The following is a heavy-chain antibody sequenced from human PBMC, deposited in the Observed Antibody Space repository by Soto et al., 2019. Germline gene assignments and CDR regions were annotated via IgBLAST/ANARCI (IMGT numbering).Heavy chain of an antibody. D-gene: IGHD2-15*01. CDR1: GGSISSSSYY. CDR2: IYYSGST. CDR3: ARQGGVVVVAATPVLFDY. V-gene: IGHV4-39*01. J-gene: IGHJ4*02. Sequence: SETLSLTCTVSGGSISSSSYYWGWIRQPPGKGLEWIGSIYYSGSTYYNPSLKSRVTISVDTSKNQFSLKLSSVTAADTAVYYCARQGGVVVVAATPVLFDYWCQGTLVTVSS.